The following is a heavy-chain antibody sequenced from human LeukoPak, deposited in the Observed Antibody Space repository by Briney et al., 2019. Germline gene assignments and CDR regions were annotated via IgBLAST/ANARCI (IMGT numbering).Heavy chain of an antibody. V-gene: IGHV1-8*01. CDR3: ARHGDYGDYYYYYYMDV. D-gene: IGHD4-17*01. Sequence: ASVKVSCKASGYTFTSYDINWVRQATGQGLEWMGWMNPNSGNTGYAQKFQGRVTMTRNTSISTAYMELSRLRSDDTAVYYCARHGDYGDYYYYYYMDVWGKGTTVTVSS. CDR1: GYTFTSYD. J-gene: IGHJ6*03. CDR2: MNPNSGNT.